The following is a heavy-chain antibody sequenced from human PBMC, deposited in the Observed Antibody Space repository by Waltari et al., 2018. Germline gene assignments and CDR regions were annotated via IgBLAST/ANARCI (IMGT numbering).Heavy chain of an antibody. J-gene: IGHJ4*02. V-gene: IGHV1-8*02. D-gene: IGHD7-27*01. CDR2: MNPNNGQT. Sequence: QVQPAQSGAEVKRPGASVEPACKPSGYTIPSYDITWVRQATGQGLEWLGWMNPNNGQTGYAQKFQGRVSLTRSTSISTAYMELSSLTSDDTAVYYCMRNVALTGDFDYWGQGTLVTVSS. CDR1: GYTIPSYD. CDR3: MRNVALTGDFDY.